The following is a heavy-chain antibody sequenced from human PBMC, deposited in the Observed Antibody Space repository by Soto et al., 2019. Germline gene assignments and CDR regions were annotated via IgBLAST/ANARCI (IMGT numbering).Heavy chain of an antibody. J-gene: IGHJ5*02. CDR2: IDPSDSYT. CDR3: ARHLLKYSGYDGRWFDP. Sequence: PGESLKISCKGAGYSFTSYWISWVRQMPGKGLEWMGRIDPSDSYTNYSPSFQGHVTISADKSISTAYLQWSSLKALDTAMYYSARHLLKYSGYDGRWFDPWGQGTLVTVSS. D-gene: IGHD5-12*01. CDR1: GYSFTSYW. V-gene: IGHV5-10-1*01.